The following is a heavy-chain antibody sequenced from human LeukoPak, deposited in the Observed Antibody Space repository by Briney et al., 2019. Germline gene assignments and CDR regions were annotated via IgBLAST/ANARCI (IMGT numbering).Heavy chain of an antibody. CDR3: ARGRSYYDSSGYFPDY. CDR1: GGSISSVIYY. V-gene: IGHV4-30-2*01. CDR2: IYHNGNT. D-gene: IGHD3-22*01. J-gene: IGHJ4*02. Sequence: PSETLSLTCTVSGGSISSVIYYWTWIRQPPGKGLEWIGYIYHNGNTYYNVSLMSRVTISDDRSTNQFSLKLSSVTAADTAVYYCARGRSYYDSSGYFPDYWGQGTLVTVSS.